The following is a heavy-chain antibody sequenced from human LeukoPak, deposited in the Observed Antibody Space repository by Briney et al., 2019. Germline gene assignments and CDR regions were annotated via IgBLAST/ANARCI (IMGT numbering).Heavy chain of an antibody. CDR3: ARSYYYGSGSYVHYYYMDV. CDR2: ISAYNGNT. D-gene: IGHD3-10*01. J-gene: IGHJ6*03. V-gene: IGHV1-18*01. CDR1: GYTFTSYG. Sequence: ASVKVSCKASGYTFTSYGISWVRQAPGQGLEWMGWISAYNGNTNYAQKLQGRVTMTRNTSISTAYMELSSLRSEDTAVYYCARSYYYGSGSYVHYYYMDVWGKGTTVTISS.